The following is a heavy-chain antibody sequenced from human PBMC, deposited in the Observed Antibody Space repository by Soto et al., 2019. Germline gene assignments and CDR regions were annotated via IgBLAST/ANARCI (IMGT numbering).Heavy chain of an antibody. V-gene: IGHV3-30-3*01. CDR1: GFTFSSYA. CDR2: ISYDGSNK. J-gene: IGHJ4*02. Sequence: PGGSLRLSCAASGFTFSSYAMHWVRQAPGKGLEWVAVISYDGSNKYYADSVKGRFTISRDNSKNTLYLQMNSLRAEDTAVYYCAKDLTSASGFDYWGQGTLVTVSS. D-gene: IGHD3-10*01. CDR3: AKDLTSASGFDY.